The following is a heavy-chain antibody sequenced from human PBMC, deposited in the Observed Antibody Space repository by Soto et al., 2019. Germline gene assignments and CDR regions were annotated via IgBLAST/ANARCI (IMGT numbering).Heavy chain of an antibody. CDR3: ARGTVRDHDFGDH. Sequence: EVQLVESGGDLVQPGGSLRLSCAASGFTFSSYWMHWVRQVPGKGLVWVSRISSDGSSTNYADSVRGRFIISRDNAKNTLYLQVNSLRVEDTAVYHCARGTVRDHDFGDHWGQGTLVAVSS. J-gene: IGHJ4*02. CDR1: GFTFSSYW. CDR2: ISSDGSST. V-gene: IGHV3-74*01. D-gene: IGHD4-17*01.